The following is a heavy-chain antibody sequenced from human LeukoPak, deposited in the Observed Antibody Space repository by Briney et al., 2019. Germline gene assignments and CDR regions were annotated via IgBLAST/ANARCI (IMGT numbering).Heavy chain of an antibody. V-gene: IGHV4-59*02. CDR2: INDRGST. CDR1: GDSVRSYY. J-gene: IGHJ6*02. D-gene: IGHD6-13*01. Sequence: PSEILSLTCTVSGDSVRSYYWSWIRQPPGQGLEWLGHINDRGSTNYNPSLQGRVTISTDTSKNQFSLKVNSVTAADTAVYYCVRDSRYGSGWFEDGLDFWGQGTTVTVSS. CDR3: VRDSRYGSGWFEDGLDF.